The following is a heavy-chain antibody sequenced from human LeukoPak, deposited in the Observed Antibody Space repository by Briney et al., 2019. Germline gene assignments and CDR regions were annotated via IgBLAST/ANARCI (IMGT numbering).Heavy chain of an antibody. CDR1: GFAFSSYS. V-gene: IGHV3-21*01. J-gene: IGHJ3*02. CDR3: ARAHSNTNSAITAFDI. Sequence: GGSLRLSCAASGFAFSSYSMNWVRQAPGKGLEWVSSINSAGTYIYYADSVKGRFTISRGNAKNSLYLQMNSLRAEDTALYYCARAHSNTNSAITAFDIWGQGTMVTVSS. CDR2: INSAGTYI. D-gene: IGHD2-2*01.